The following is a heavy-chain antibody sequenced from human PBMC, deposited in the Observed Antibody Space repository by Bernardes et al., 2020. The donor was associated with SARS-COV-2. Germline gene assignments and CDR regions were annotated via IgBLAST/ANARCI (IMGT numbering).Heavy chain of an antibody. V-gene: IGHV3-74*01. J-gene: IGHJ3*02. CDR1: GFTYNNYW. D-gene: IGHD6-19*01. Sequence: WGSLRLSCVGSGFTYNNYWMHWVRQAPGKGLVWVSRINGDGSTTTYADSVKGRFTISRDNAKNTLYLQMNSLRAEDTAVYYCARGLSSGLVKNGLDIWGQGTMVTVSS. CDR2: INGDGSTT. CDR3: ARGLSSGLVKNGLDI.